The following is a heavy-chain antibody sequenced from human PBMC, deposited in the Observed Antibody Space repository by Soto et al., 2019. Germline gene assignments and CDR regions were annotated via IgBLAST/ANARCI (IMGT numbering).Heavy chain of an antibody. CDR2: INTNNGNT. CDR3: ARDLLRFGGWFDP. Sequence: VQLVQSGAEVKKPGASVKVSCKASGYTFTSYTITWVRQAPGQGLEWMGCINTNNGNTNYAQKLQHRVTMTTETSTSTAYMELRSLRSDDTAVYYCARDLLRFGGWFDPWGQGTLVTVSS. D-gene: IGHD3-3*01. J-gene: IGHJ5*02. CDR1: GYTFTSYT. V-gene: IGHV1-18*01.